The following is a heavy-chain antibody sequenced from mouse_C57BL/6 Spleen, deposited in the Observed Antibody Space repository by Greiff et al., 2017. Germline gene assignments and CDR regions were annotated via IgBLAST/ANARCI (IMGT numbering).Heavy chain of an antibody. CDR3: ARWIYYGYYGFAY. V-gene: IGHV1-64*01. Sequence: QVQLKQPGAELVKPGASVKLSCKASGYTFTSYWMHWVKQRPGQGLEWIGMIHPNSGSTNYNEKFKSKATLTVDKSSSKAYMQLSSLTSEDSAVYYCARWIYYGYYGFAYWGQGTLVTVSA. CDR2: IHPNSGST. D-gene: IGHD2-1*01. J-gene: IGHJ3*01. CDR1: GYTFTSYW.